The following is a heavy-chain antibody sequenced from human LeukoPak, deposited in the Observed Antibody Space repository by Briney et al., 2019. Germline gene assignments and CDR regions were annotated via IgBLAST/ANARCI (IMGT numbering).Heavy chain of an antibody. D-gene: IGHD2-15*01. CDR2: IYYSGST. V-gene: IGHV4-59*01. CDR1: GGSISSYY. J-gene: IGHJ4*02. CDR3: AREKSPDYCSGASCYFDY. Sequence: SETLSLTCTVSGGSISSYYWSWIRQPPGKGLEWIGYIYYSGSTNYNPSLKSRVTISVDTSKNQFSLKLSSVAAADTAVYYCAREKSPDYCSGASCYFDYWGQGTLVTVSP.